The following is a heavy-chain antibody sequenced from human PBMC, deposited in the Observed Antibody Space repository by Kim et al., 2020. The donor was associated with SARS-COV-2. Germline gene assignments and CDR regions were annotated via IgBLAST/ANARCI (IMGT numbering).Heavy chain of an antibody. CDR3: VKGYCSVMNCIKASDY. CDR2: ISGSGGSS. D-gene: IGHD2-15*01. J-gene: IGHJ1*01. V-gene: IGHV3-23*01. Sequence: GGSLRLSCAASGFTFRSYAMAWVRQAPGKGLEWVSVISGSGGSSYHVDSVKGRFNISRDNSNNTLFLQMNNLRVEDTAVYFCVKGYCSVMNCIKASDYWGQGPPVTVST. CDR1: GFTFRSYA.